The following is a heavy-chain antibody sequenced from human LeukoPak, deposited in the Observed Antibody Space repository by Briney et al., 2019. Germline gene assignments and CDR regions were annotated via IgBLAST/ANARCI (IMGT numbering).Heavy chain of an antibody. D-gene: IGHD3-9*01. CDR2: IFDSGTT. J-gene: IGHJ4*02. CDR3: ARVSYDVLTGYHPLGY. CDR1: TGSISSYY. Sequence: SETLTLTCTVSTGSISSYYWSWIRQPPGKGLEWIGCIFDSGTTKYNPSLKSRVTISVDTSKNQLSLKLSSVTAADTALYYCARVSYDVLTGYHPLGYWGQGTLVTVSS. V-gene: IGHV4-59*01.